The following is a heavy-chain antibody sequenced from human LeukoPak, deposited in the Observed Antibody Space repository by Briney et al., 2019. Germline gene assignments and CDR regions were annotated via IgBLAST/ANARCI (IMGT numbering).Heavy chain of an antibody. Sequence: LRLSRSACGFIFRSYIILWLRPAPGRGVEGVAIISYDGSNKSYADSVKGRFTISRDNSKNTLYLQMNSLRAEDTAVYYCARGGQGYDLNWFDPWGQGTLVTVSS. CDR3: ARGGQGYDLNWFDP. D-gene: IGHD3-3*01. J-gene: IGHJ5*02. V-gene: IGHV3-30-3*01. CDR2: ISYDGSNK. CDR1: GFIFRSYI.